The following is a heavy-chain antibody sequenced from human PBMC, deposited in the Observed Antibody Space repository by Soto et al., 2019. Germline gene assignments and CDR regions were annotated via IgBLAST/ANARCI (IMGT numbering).Heavy chain of an antibody. D-gene: IGHD4-17*01. J-gene: IGHJ4*02. Sequence: ELQLVESGGGLIQPGGSLRLACAASEFNVTNGHMNWVRQAPGKGLEWVSVIFGDGNTKYGDSVKGRFTISRDTSKNPVYLQMNSLRAEDTAVYYCAGDWNGDKYFDYWDQGTLVTVSS. V-gene: IGHV3-53*01. CDR3: AGDWNGDKYFDY. CDR1: EFNVTNGH. CDR2: IFGDGNT.